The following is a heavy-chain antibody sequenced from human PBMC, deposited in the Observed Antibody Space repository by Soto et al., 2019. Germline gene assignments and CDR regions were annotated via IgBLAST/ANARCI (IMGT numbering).Heavy chain of an antibody. J-gene: IGHJ6*02. V-gene: IGHV4-34*01. CDR2: INHSGTT. D-gene: IGHD6-25*01. CDR1: RGSFSGFY. Sequence: SEPLSLTCGVYRGSFSGFYWSWVRQTPGGGLEWIGEINHSGTTNYNPSFQNRVTISVDKSTNNFSLKMTSVTAADAAVYYCARGRGYVYGSNFYGLDVWGQGTTVT. CDR3: ARGRGYVYGSNFYGLDV.